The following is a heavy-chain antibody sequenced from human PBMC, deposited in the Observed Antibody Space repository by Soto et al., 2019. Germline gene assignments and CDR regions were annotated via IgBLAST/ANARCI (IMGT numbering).Heavy chain of an antibody. CDR3: ARGISLIVEVHRDAPDKYYFDS. D-gene: IGHD2-15*01. J-gene: IGHJ4*02. CDR1: GGPFSGYY. CDR2: INHSGSS. Sequence: ASETLSLTCAVYGGPFSGYYWSWIRQSPGKGLEWIGEINHSGSSISNPSLKSRVTISVDTSKNQFSLKLRSVTAADTAAYYCARGISLIVEVHRDAPDKYYFDSWSQGTLVTVSS. V-gene: IGHV4-34*01.